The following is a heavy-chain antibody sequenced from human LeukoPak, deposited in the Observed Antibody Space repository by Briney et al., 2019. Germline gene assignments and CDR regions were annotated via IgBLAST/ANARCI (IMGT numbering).Heavy chain of an antibody. CDR3: ARDVIAAAYPYPGWFDP. Sequence: PSETLSLTCTVSGGSISSGDYYWSWIRQPPGKGLEWIGYIYYSGSTNYNPSLKSRVTVSVDTSKNQFSLKLSSVTAADTAVYYCARDVIAAAYPYPGWFDPWGQGTLVTVSS. D-gene: IGHD6-13*01. CDR1: GGSISSGDYY. CDR2: IYYSGST. J-gene: IGHJ5*02. V-gene: IGHV4-61*08.